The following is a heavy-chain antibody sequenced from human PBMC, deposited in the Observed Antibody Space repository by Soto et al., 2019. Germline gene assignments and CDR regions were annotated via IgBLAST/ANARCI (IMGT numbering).Heavy chain of an antibody. V-gene: IGHV3-30*18. J-gene: IGHJ6*02. CDR2: ISYDGSNK. CDR3: AKDVTKNWNSYYYYYGMDV. D-gene: IGHD1-1*01. Sequence: GGSLRLSCAASGFTFSSYGMHWVRQAPGKGLEWVAVISYDGSNKYYADSVKGRFTISRDNSKNTLYLQMNSLRAEDTAVYYCAKDVTKNWNSYYYYYGMDVWGQGTTVTVSS. CDR1: GFTFSSYG.